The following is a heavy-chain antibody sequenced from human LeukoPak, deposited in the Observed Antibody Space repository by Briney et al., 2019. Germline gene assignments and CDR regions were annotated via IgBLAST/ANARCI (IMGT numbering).Heavy chain of an antibody. CDR2: INPSGGST. V-gene: IGHV1-46*01. CDR1: GYTFTSYY. J-gene: IGHJ6*02. Sequence: RASVKVSCKASGYTFTSYYMHWVRQAPGQGLEWMGIINPSGGSTSYAQKFQGRVTMTRDTSTSTVYMELSCLRSEDTAVYYCARDGGDPYGMDVWGQGTTVTVSS. D-gene: IGHD3-10*01. CDR3: ARDGGDPYGMDV.